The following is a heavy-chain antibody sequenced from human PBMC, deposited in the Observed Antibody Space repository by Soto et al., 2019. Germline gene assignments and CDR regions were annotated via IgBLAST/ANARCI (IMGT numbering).Heavy chain of an antibody. V-gene: IGHV1-18*01. CDR2: TSIYNGHT. CDR3: ARWDDYGASDQYHFDQ. CDR1: GYTFTACG. Sequence: GASVKVSCKASGYTFTACGISCVRQAPGQGLEWMGWTSIYNGHTEYSPKFLGRVVMTTDTSADTAYLELKSLRPDDAALYYCARWDDYGASDQYHFDQWGQGTLVTVSS. J-gene: IGHJ4*02. D-gene: IGHD4-17*01.